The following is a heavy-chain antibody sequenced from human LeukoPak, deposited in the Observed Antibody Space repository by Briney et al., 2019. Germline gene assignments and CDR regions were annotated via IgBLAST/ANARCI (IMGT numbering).Heavy chain of an antibody. Sequence: SETLPLTCTVSGGSISSYYWSWIRQPPGKGLEWIGYIYYSGSTNYNPSLKSRVTISVDTSKNQFSLKLSSVTAADTAVYYCARGLTIFGVVIEDAFDIWGQGTMVTVSS. D-gene: IGHD3-3*01. CDR3: ARGLTIFGVVIEDAFDI. CDR1: GGSISSYY. J-gene: IGHJ3*02. V-gene: IGHV4-59*01. CDR2: IYYSGST.